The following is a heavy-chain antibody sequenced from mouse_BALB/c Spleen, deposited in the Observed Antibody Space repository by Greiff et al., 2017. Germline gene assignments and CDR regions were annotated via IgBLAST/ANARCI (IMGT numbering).Heavy chain of an antibody. CDR3: ARDRDDY. V-gene: IGHV5-4*02. D-gene: IGHD3-1*01. CDR2: ISDGGSYT. Sequence: EVQRVESGGGLVKPGGSLKLSCAASGFTFSDYYMYWVRQTPEKRLEWVATISDGGSYTYYPDSVKGRFTISRDNAKNNLYLQMSSLKSEDTAMYYCARDRDDYWGQGTTLTVSS. CDR1: GFTFSDYY. J-gene: IGHJ2*01.